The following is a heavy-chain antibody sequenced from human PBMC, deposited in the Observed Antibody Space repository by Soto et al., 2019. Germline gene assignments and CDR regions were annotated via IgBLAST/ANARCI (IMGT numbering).Heavy chain of an antibody. CDR3: ASGRPLSRTYPVDY. Sequence: QVQLQESGPGLVKPSETLSLTCTVSGGSISSYYWSWIRQPPGKGLEWIGYLYYSGSTNYNPSHQSRGTRSVATSKNQFSLKLSSVSAADTVVYSCASGRPLSRTYPVDYWGQVTLVTVSS. CDR1: GGSISSYY. V-gene: IGHV4-59*01. J-gene: IGHJ4*02. CDR2: LYYSGST. D-gene: IGHD3-3*02.